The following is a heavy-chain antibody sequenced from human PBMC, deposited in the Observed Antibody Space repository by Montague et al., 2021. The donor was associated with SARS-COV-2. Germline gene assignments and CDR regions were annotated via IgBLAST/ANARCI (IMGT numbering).Heavy chain of an antibody. J-gene: IGHJ3*02. V-gene: IGHV2-70*11. CDR1: GFSLSTSGMC. CDR3: ARRWVRYHRNSFDT. Sequence: PALVKPTQTLTLTCTFSGFSLSTSGMCVSWIRQPPGKALEWLARIYWDDDKYYSTSLKTRLTITKDTSKNQVVLTMTNMDPVDTATYYCARRWVRYHRNSFDTWGQGTMVTVSS. CDR2: IYWDDDK. D-gene: IGHD1-14*01.